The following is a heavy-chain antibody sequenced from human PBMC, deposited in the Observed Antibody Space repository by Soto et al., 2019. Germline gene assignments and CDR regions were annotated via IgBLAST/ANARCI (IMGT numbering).Heavy chain of an antibody. CDR2: ISAYNRNI. CDR1: GYTFTTYG. CDR3: ARDSPPVDY. V-gene: IGHV1-18*01. Sequence: QVQLVQSGAEVKKPGASVKVSCKASGYTFTTYGISWVRQAPGQGLEWMGWISAYNRNIKYAQKRQGRVTMTTDTSTSTAYMELRILTSDDTAVYYCARDSPPVDYWGQGTLVTVSS. J-gene: IGHJ4*02.